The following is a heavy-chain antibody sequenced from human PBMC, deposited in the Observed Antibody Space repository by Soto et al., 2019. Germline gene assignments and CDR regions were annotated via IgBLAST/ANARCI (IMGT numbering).Heavy chain of an antibody. CDR2: ISPNNGKT. D-gene: IGHD2-21*01. Sequence: QVEMVQSGAAVKKPGASVKVSCKASGYSFSSYGVTWVRQAPGQGLEWMGWISPNNGKTNYAQTFQGRVTMTTDTSTSTAYMELRSLRSDDTAVYYCARDMYLYEGGDYSRYFDLWGRGTLVTVSS. V-gene: IGHV1-18*01. CDR1: GYSFSSYG. J-gene: IGHJ2*01. CDR3: ARDMYLYEGGDYSRYFDL.